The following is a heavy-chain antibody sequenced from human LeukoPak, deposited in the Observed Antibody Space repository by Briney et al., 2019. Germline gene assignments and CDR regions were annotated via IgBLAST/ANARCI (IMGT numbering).Heavy chain of an antibody. CDR1: GAFISSNNYY. CDR2: IYNSGRT. D-gene: IGHD4-17*01. V-gene: IGHV4-39*01. J-gene: IGHJ3*01. Sequence: PSETLSLTCSVSGAFISSNNYYWAWIRQPPGNGLEWIGSIYNSGRTYYNPSLRSRVSMSVDTSKNQFSLKLSSLTAADTAVYYCARNLTTVPCSQARGSGDVFGLWGQGTMVTVSS. CDR3: ARNLTTVPCSQARGSGDVFGL.